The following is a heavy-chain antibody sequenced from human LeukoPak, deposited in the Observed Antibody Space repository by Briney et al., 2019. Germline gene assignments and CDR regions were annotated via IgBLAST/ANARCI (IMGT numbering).Heavy chain of an antibody. CDR3: AKDKLIRVVYYYSMDV. J-gene: IGHJ6*03. V-gene: IGHV3-43*01. D-gene: IGHD3-3*01. CDR2: ISWDGGNT. CDR1: GFTFDNYT. Sequence: PGGSLRLSCAASGFTFDNYTMHWVRQAPGKGLEWVSLISWDGGNTYYADSVKGRFTISRDNSKNSLYLQMNSLRTEDTALYYCAKDKLIRVVYYYSMDVWGKGTTVTVSS.